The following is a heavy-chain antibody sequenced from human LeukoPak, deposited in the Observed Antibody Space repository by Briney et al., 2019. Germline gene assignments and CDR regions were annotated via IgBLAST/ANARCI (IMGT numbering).Heavy chain of an antibody. J-gene: IGHJ2*01. Sequence: SETLSLTCTVSGGSISSSSYYWGWIRQPPGKGLEWIGSIYYSGSTYYNPSLKSRVTISVDTSRNQFSLKLSSVTAADTAVYYCARDIVVVVAATFEWYFDLWGRGTLVTVSS. V-gene: IGHV4-39*07. CDR1: GGSISSSSYY. D-gene: IGHD2-15*01. CDR3: ARDIVVVVAATFEWYFDL. CDR2: IYYSGST.